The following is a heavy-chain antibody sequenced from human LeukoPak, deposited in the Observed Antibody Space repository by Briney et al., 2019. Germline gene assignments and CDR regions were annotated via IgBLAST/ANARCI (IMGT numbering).Heavy chain of an antibody. V-gene: IGHV3-23*01. CDR3: AKDQKSSTWYFFDY. Sequence: GGSLRLSCAASGFTFNSYAMNWVRRSPGKGLEWVSAISGGGGGTYYADSVKGRFTISRDNSKNTLYLQMNSLRAEDTAVYYCAKDQKSSTWYFFDYWGQGALVTVSS. CDR2: ISGGGGGT. CDR1: GFTFNSYA. D-gene: IGHD6-13*01. J-gene: IGHJ4*02.